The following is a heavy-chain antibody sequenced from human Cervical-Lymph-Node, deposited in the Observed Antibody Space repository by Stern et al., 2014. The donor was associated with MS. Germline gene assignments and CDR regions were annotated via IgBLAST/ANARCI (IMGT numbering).Heavy chain of an antibody. V-gene: IGHV3-30*18. CDR1: GFTFSRYG. CDR3: AKEPLSRGGVIVYQFES. D-gene: IGHD3-16*02. Sequence: QVQLVESGGGVVQPGRSLRLSCAASGFTFSRYGMHWVRQAPGKGLEWVAVITYDVSNIYYAESVQGRFTISRDNSNNALYLQMKSLRPEDTAMYYCAKEPLSRGGVIVYQFESWGQGTLVTVSS. J-gene: IGHJ4*02. CDR2: ITYDVSNI.